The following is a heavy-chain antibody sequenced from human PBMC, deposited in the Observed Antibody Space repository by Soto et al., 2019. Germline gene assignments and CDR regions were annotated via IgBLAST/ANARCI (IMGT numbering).Heavy chain of an antibody. J-gene: IGHJ3*02. CDR2: IKSDSSSL. Sequence: GGSLRLSCAASGFTFSTHLMNWVRQAPGKGLEWVSSIKSDSSSLYYADSVKGRFTTSRDNAKNSLHLQMNSLRVEDTAMYFCARKPMTGSQSGAFDIWGQGTMVTVSS. D-gene: IGHD3-9*01. CDR1: GFTFSTHL. CDR3: ARKPMTGSQSGAFDI. V-gene: IGHV3-21*06.